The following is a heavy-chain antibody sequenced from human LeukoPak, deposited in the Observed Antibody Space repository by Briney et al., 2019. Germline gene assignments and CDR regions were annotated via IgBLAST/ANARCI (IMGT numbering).Heavy chain of an antibody. D-gene: IGHD5-12*01. CDR3: AKGFGYSGYDLGY. CDR1: GFTFSNYW. Sequence: GGSLRLSCAASGFTFSNYWMTWVRQAPGKGLEWVSAISGSGGSTYYADSVKGRFTISRDNSKNTLYLQMNSLRAEDTAVYYCAKGFGYSGYDLGYWGQGTLVTVSS. CDR2: ISGSGGST. V-gene: IGHV3-23*01. J-gene: IGHJ4*02.